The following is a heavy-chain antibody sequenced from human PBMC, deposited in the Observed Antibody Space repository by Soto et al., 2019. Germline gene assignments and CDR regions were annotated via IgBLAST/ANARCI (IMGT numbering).Heavy chain of an antibody. Sequence: GGSLRLSCAASGFTFSSYGMHWVRQAPGKGLEWVAVIWYDGSNTYYADSVKGRFTISRDNSKNTLYLQMNSLRAEDTAVYYCAKAKGFGELFHYYYGMDVWGQGTTVTVSS. V-gene: IGHV3-33*06. D-gene: IGHD3-10*01. CDR3: AKAKGFGELFHYYYGMDV. CDR2: IWYDGSNT. J-gene: IGHJ6*02. CDR1: GFTFSSYG.